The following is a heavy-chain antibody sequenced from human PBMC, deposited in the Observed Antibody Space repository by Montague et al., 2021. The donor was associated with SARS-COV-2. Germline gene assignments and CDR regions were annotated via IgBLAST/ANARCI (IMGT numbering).Heavy chain of an antibody. CDR3: ARGAPGY. V-gene: IGHV4-34*01. CDR2: INYGGST. J-gene: IGHJ4*02. CDR1: GGSFSDYH. Sequence: SETLSLTCAVYGGSFSDYHWTWIRQSPGEGLEWIGQINYGGSTKYNPSLKSRVTISIDTSKNQFSLKLTSVTAAVTAVYYCARGAPGYWGQGTLVTVSS. D-gene: IGHD1-1*01.